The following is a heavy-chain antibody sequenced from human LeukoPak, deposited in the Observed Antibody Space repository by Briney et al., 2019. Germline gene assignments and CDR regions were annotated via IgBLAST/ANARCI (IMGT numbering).Heavy chain of an antibody. CDR2: VYYSGST. CDR1: GGSISSGGYY. J-gene: IGHJ5*02. Sequence: SETLSLTCTVSGGSISSGGYYWSWIRQHPGKGLEWIGYVYYSGSTYYNPSLKSRVTISVDTSKNQFSLKLSSVTAADTAVYYCARNLGAQFDPWGQGTLVTVSS. D-gene: IGHD4/OR15-4a*01. CDR3: ARNLGAQFDP. V-gene: IGHV4-31*03.